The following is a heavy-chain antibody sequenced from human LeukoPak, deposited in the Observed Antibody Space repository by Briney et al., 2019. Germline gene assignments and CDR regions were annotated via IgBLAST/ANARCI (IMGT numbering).Heavy chain of an antibody. CDR3: TRDDFSGSYCD. Sequence: GGSLRLSCAASGFIFSNNWMSWIRQAPGKGLEWVANIKGDGSETYYVDSVKGRFTISRDNTRNSLYLQMNSLRADDAATYYCTRDDFSGSYCDWGQGTLVTVSS. J-gene: IGHJ4*02. CDR1: GFIFSNNW. CDR2: IKGDGSET. V-gene: IGHV3-7*01. D-gene: IGHD1-26*01.